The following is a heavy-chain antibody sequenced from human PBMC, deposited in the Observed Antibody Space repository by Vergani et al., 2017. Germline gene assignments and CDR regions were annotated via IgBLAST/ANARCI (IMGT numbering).Heavy chain of an antibody. V-gene: IGHV5-51*01. CDR1: GYSFTSYW. J-gene: IGHJ3*02. Sequence: EVQLVQSGAEVKKPGESLKISCKGSGYSFTSYWIGWVRQMPGKGLEWMGIIYPGDSDTRYSPSFHGQVTISADKSISTAYLQWSSLKASDTAMYYCARQGGYCSSTSCYPSSFDAFDIWGQGTMVTVSS. CDR2: IYPGDSDT. D-gene: IGHD2-2*01. CDR3: ARQGGYCSSTSCYPSSFDAFDI.